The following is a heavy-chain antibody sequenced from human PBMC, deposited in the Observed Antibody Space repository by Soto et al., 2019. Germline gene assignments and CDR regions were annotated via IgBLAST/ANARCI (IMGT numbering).Heavy chain of an antibody. CDR3: ARGPYSGYDTFWFDP. V-gene: IGHV3-21*01. CDR2: ISSNSSNI. Sequence: AGGSLRLSCAASGFTFSSYGMHWVRQAPGKGLEWVSFISSNSSNIYYADSVKGRFTISRDNAKNSLYLQMNSLRAEDTAVYYCARGPYSGYDTFWFDPWGQGTLVTVSS. D-gene: IGHD5-12*01. J-gene: IGHJ5*02. CDR1: GFTFSSYG.